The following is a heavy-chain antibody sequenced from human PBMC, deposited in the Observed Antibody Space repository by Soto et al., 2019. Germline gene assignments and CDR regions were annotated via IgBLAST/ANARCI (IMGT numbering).Heavy chain of an antibody. D-gene: IGHD3-10*01. CDR3: ARSGSLRSFDY. CDR2: INSDGSST. Sequence: GGSLRLSCAASGFTFSRYWMHWVRQAPGKGLVWVSRINSDGSSTFSADSVKGRFTISRDNAKNTLYLQMNSLRAEDTAVYYCARSGSLRSFDYWGQGTLVTVSS. CDR1: GFTFSRYW. J-gene: IGHJ4*02. V-gene: IGHV3-74*01.